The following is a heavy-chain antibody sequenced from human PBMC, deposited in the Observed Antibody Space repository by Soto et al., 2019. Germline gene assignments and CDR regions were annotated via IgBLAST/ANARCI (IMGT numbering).Heavy chain of an antibody. CDR2: IYYSGST. D-gene: IGHD3-9*01. V-gene: IGHV4-39*01. J-gene: IGHJ5*02. CDR3: AGQYFDWQRVCWFDP. Sequence: SETLSLTCTVSGGSISSSSYYWGWIRQPPGKGLEWIGSIYYSGSTYYNPSLKSRVTISVDTSKNQFSLKLSSVTAADTAVYYCAGQYFDWQRVCWFDPWGQGTLVTVSS. CDR1: GGSISSSSYY.